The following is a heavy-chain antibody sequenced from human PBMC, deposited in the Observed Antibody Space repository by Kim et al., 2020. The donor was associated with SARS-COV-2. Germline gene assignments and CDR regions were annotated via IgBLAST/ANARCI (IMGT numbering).Heavy chain of an antibody. Sequence: SVKVSCKASGGTFSSYAISWVRQAPGQGLEWMGGIIPIFGTANYAQKFQGRVTITADESTSTAYMELSSLRSEDTAVYYCARDRHDAYYYDSLGGSPSTGMGAFGIWGQGTMVTVSS. J-gene: IGHJ3*02. D-gene: IGHD3-22*01. CDR3: ARDRHDAYYYDSLGGSPSTGMGAFGI. CDR1: GGTFSSYA. CDR2: IIPIFGTA. V-gene: IGHV1-69*13.